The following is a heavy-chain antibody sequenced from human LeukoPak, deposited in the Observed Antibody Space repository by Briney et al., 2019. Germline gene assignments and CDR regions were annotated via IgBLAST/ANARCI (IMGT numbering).Heavy chain of an antibody. CDR1: GFTFNRNA. V-gene: IGHV3-23*01. J-gene: IGHJ4*02. Sequence: GGSLRLSCAASGFTFNRNAISWVRQAPGKGLEWVSTIGGSGDKTFYADSVKGRFTISRDNSKNMVHLQMNSLTGEDTALYYCVRRGDASSGWGDHDFWGEGALVTVSS. CDR2: IGGSGDKT. D-gene: IGHD6-19*01. CDR3: VRRGDASSGWGDHDF.